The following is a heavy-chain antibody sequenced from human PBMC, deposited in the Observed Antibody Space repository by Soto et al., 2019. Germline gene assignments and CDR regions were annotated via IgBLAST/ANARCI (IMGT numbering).Heavy chain of an antibody. D-gene: IGHD2-2*01. V-gene: IGHV3-48*01. CDR2: ISSSSSTI. Sequence: PGGSLILSCAASGFTFSSYSMNWVRQAPGKGLEWVSYISSSSSTIYYADSVKGRFTISRDNAKNSLYLQMNSLRAEDTAVYYCARDRYCSSTSCRYNWFDPWGQGTLVTVSS. CDR1: GFTFSSYS. CDR3: ARDRYCSSTSCRYNWFDP. J-gene: IGHJ5*02.